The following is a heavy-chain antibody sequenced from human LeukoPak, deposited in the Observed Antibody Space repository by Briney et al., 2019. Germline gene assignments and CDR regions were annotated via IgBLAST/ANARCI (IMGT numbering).Heavy chain of an antibody. CDR1: SGSISSGDYY. J-gene: IGHJ4*02. CDR2: INHSGST. V-gene: IGHV4-30-4*01. CDR3: AISLLWSGYY. Sequence: SQTLSLTCTVSSGSISSGDYYWTWIRQPPGKGLEWIGEINHSGSTNYNPSLKSRVTISVDTSKNQFTLKLSSVTAADTAVYYCAISLLWSGYYWGQGTLVTVSS. D-gene: IGHD3-3*01.